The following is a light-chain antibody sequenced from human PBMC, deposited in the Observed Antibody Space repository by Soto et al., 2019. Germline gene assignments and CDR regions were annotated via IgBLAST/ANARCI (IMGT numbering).Light chain of an antibody. J-gene: IGKJ2*01. Sequence: EIVMTQSPATLSVSPGERATLSCRASQSVSSNLAWYQQKPGQAPRLLLYGASTRSTGIQARFSGSGSGTEITLTISSLTSEEFAVYYCQQYNNWPIYTFGQGTKLEIK. CDR2: GAS. V-gene: IGKV3-15*01. CDR1: QSVSSN. CDR3: QQYNNWPIYT.